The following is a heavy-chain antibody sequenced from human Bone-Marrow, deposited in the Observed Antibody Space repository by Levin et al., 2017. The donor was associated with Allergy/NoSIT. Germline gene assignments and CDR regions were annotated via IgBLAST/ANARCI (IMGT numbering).Heavy chain of an antibody. Sequence: GGSLRLSCAAXXXXXXXAXXXXXXAAQEKGLEWVGRIKSKTDGGTTDYAAPVKGRFTISRDDSKNTLYLQMNRMKTEDTAVYYCTTGGLRYFDWLLPPPYYYYMDVWGKGTTVTVSS. CDR3: TTGGLRYFDWLLPPPYYYYMDV. CDR2: IKSKTDGGTT. D-gene: IGHD3-9*01. CDR1: XXXXXXAX. V-gene: IGHV3-15*01. J-gene: IGHJ6*03.